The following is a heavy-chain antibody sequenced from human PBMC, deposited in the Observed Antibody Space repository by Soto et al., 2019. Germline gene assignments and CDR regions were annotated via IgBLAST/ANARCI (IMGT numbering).Heavy chain of an antibody. Sequence: PWGSLRLSCAASGFTFSNYFIHWCRQFPGEGLVWVSRMSGDGKTISYADSVKGRFTISRDNAKNTLYLQMNSLRVEDTAVYYCARTYVPGIAGFDPWGQGTLVTVSS. V-gene: IGHV3-74*01. CDR1: GFTFSNYF. CDR2: MSGDGKTI. CDR3: ARTYVPGIAGFDP. D-gene: IGHD1-1*01. J-gene: IGHJ5*02.